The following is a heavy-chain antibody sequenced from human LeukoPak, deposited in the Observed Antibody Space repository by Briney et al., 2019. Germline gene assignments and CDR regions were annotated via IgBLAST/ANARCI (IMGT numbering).Heavy chain of an antibody. J-gene: IGHJ4*02. V-gene: IGHV3-7*01. CDR2: IKSDGSEK. Sequence: GGSLRLSCATSGFIFSSYWMCWVRQAPGKGLEWVANIKSDGSEKYYGDSVKGRFTISRDNAKNSLYLQMNSLRVEDTAVYYCARGDLWLGHWGQGSLVTVSS. CDR1: GFIFSSYW. CDR3: ARGDLWLGH. D-gene: IGHD3-10*01.